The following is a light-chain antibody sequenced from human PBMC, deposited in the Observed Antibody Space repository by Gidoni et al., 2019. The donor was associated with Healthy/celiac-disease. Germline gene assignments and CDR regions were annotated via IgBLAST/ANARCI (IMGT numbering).Light chain of an antibody. J-gene: IGKJ1*01. V-gene: IGKV1-39*01. Sequence: DIQMTQSPSSLSASVGDRVTITCRASQSISSYLNWYQQKPGKAPTRLIYAASSLQSGVPARFSGSVSGTDFTLTISSLQPEDFATYYCQQSYSTPWTFGQGTKVEIK. CDR2: AAS. CDR3: QQSYSTPWT. CDR1: QSISSY.